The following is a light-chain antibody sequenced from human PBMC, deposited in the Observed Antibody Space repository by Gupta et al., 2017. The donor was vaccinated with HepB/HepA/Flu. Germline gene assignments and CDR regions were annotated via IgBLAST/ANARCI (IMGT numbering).Light chain of an antibody. CDR3: ATWDDSLSRPV. CDR2: HNN. J-gene: IGLJ2*01. V-gene: IGLV1-44*01. Sequence: QSVLTQPPSASGTPGQTVTMSFSGSSSNIGSTTVNWYQQVPGTAPKLLIYHNNHRPSGVPDRFSGSKSGTSASLANSGLQSEDEADYYCATWDDSLSRPVFGGGTTLTVL. CDR1: SSNIGSTT.